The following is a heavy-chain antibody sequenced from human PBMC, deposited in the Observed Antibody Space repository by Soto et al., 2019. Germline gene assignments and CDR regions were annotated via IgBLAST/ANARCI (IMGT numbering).Heavy chain of an antibody. CDR2: ISRSGRGSA. CDR1: GFTFNSYV. CDR3: ARGRYLDSSDYWVANLPFDH. V-gene: IGHV3-23*01. J-gene: IGHJ4*02. Sequence: GGSLRLSCAASGFTFNSYVMTWVRQAPGEGLEWVSSISRSGRGSAYYADSVKGRFTISRDNSENTLFLQMNNLRDEDTALYYCARGRYLDSSDYWVANLPFDHWGLGTLVTVS. D-gene: IGHD3-22*01.